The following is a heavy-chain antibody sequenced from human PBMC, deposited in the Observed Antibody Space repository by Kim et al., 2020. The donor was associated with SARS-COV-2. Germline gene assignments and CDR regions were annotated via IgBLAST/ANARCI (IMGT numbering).Heavy chain of an antibody. J-gene: IGHJ6*03. CDR2: ITYSGST. CDR1: GASISSSNYY. V-gene: IGHV4-31*03. D-gene: IGHD2-2*03. Sequence: SETLSLTCTVSGASISSSNYYWSWIRQHPEKGLEWIGYITYSGSTSYKPSLKSRVNISVDTYKNQFSLRMSSLIAADMALYYCSRGADGLDVFYYYYMDVWDKGTTVTVSS. CDR3: SRGADGLDVFYYYYMDV.